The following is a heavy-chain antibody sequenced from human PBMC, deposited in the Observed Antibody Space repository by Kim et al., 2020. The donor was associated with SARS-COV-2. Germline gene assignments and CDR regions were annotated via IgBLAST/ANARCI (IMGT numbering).Heavy chain of an antibody. Sequence: GGSLRLSCAASGFTFSNAWMSWVRQAPGKGLEWVGRIKSKTDGGTTDYAAPVKGRFTISRDDSKNTLYLQMNSLKTEDTAVYYCTTDDSLGYSGSYYDAAGYYYYGMDVWGQGTTVTVSS. D-gene: IGHD1-26*01. J-gene: IGHJ6*02. V-gene: IGHV3-15*01. CDR1: GFTFSNAW. CDR2: IKSKTDGGTT. CDR3: TTDDSLGYSGSYYDAAGYYYYGMDV.